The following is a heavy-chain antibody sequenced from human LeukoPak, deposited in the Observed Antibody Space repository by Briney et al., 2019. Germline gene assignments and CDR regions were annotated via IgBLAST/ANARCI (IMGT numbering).Heavy chain of an antibody. D-gene: IGHD2-8*01. CDR1: GFNFNMFA. V-gene: IGHV3-23*01. CDR2: LSRGGGTT. Sequence: PGGSLRLSCTGSGFNFNMFAMNWVRQAPGQGLEWVSGLSRGGGTTNYADSVKGRFTTSRDKSKNMVFLQMNSLRPEDTAVYYCAKEQRIRHCSEGVCMEGYYFDYWSQGSLVTVSS. CDR3: AKEQRIRHCSEGVCMEGYYFDY. J-gene: IGHJ4*02.